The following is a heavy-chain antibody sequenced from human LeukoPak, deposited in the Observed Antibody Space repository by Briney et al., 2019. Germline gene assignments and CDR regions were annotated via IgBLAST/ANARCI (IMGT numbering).Heavy chain of an antibody. Sequence: ASVTVSSTASGYTFTDYYMHWVRQAPGQGLEWIGWINPHSGDTHYAERFQGRVTMTRDTSISTAYMDLSRLGSDDTAVYYCARGSALRQTTGTTFDYWGQGTLVTVSS. CDR2: INPHSGDT. CDR1: GYTFTDYY. D-gene: IGHD4-17*01. CDR3: ARGSALRQTTGTTFDY. V-gene: IGHV1-2*02. J-gene: IGHJ4*02.